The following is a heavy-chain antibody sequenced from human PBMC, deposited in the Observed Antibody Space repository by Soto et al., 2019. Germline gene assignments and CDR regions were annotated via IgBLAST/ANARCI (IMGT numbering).Heavy chain of an antibody. D-gene: IGHD3-16*01. J-gene: IGHJ3*02. CDR3: VIDTSLSLQLGFDI. V-gene: IGHV4-38-2*02. CDR1: GYPITNGYF. CDR2: IYHDGTT. Sequence: PSETLSLTCAVSGYPITNGYFWGWIRKPPGKGLKWIGSIYHDGTTNYNPSLKSRVIISVDTSKNQFSLELRSLTAADTAVYSCVIDTSLSLQLGFDIWGQGTMVTVSS.